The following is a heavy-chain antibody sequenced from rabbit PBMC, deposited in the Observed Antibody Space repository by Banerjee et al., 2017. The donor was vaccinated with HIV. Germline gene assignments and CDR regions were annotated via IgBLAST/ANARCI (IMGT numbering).Heavy chain of an antibody. V-gene: IGHV1S45*01. J-gene: IGHJ4*01. CDR3: ARDRGVMPAFNL. CDR1: GFSFSNKYV. Sequence: QEQLEESGGDLVKPEGSLTITCTASGFSFSNKYVMCWVRQAPGKGLEWIGCIYAGSSGSTYYASWAKGRFTISKTSSTTVTLQMTSLTAADTATYFCARDRGVMPAFNLWGPGTLVTVS. CDR2: IYAGSSGST.